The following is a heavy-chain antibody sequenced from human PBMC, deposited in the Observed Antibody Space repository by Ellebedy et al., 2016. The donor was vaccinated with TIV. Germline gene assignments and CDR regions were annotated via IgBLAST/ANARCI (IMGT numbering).Heavy chain of an antibody. J-gene: IGHJ4*02. CDR2: ISYDGSNK. CDR3: ARSRSSGWYGMGFWY. V-gene: IGHV3-30-3*01. Sequence: GESLKISXAASGFTFSSYAMHWVRQAPGKGLEWVAVISYDGSNKYYADSVKGRFTISRDNSKNTLYLQMNSLRAEDTAVYYCARSRSSGWYGMGFWYWGQGTLVTVSS. D-gene: IGHD6-19*01. CDR1: GFTFSSYA.